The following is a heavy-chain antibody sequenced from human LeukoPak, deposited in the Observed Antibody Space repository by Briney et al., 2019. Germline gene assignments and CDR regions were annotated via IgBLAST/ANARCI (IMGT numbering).Heavy chain of an antibody. CDR2: IYTSGST. J-gene: IGHJ3*02. D-gene: IGHD6-6*01. V-gene: IGHV4-4*09. CDR1: GGSISSYY. CDR3: ARQVAAKGRAFDI. Sequence: SETLSLTCTVSGGSISSYYWSWIRQPPGKGLEWIGYIYTSGSTNYNPSLMSRVTISVDTSKNQYSLKLSSVTAADTAVYYCARQVAAKGRAFDIWGQGTMVTVSS.